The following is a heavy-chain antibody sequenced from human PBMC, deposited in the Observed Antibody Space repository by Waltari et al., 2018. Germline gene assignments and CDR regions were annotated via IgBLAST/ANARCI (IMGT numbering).Heavy chain of an antibody. CDR1: GFTFSNYW. D-gene: IGHD6-19*01. Sequence: EVQLVESGGGLVQPGGSLRLSCGASGFTFSNYWMTWVRQAPGKGVEWGANRKKDGGGKNYVDSGKGGFTISRDNAKNSLYLQMNSLRTEDTAVYHCTTGGPYTSGTYWGQGTLVTVSS. V-gene: IGHV3-7*03. CDR2: RKKDGGGK. J-gene: IGHJ4*02. CDR3: TTGGPYTSGTY.